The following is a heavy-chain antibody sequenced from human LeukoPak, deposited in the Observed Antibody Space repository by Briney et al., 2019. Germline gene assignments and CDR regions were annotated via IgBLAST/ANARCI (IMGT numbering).Heavy chain of an antibody. D-gene: IGHD3-22*01. Sequence: SETLSLTCTVSGGSISSYYWSWIRQPPGKGLECIGYIYYSGSANYNPSLKSRVTISVDTSKNQFSLKLSSVTAADTAVYYCARRTYFYDSSGYYFDYWGQGTLVTVSS. J-gene: IGHJ4*02. CDR1: GGSISSYY. V-gene: IGHV4-59*01. CDR2: IYYSGSA. CDR3: ARRTYFYDSSGYYFDY.